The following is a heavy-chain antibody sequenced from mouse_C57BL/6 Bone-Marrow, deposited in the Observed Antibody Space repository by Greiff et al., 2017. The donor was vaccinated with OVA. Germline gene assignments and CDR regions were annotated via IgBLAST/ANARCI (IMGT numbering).Heavy chain of an antibody. J-gene: IGHJ1*03. V-gene: IGHV2-2*01. CDR2: IWSGGST. CDR3: ASYYYGSSYWYFDV. CDR1: GFSLTSYG. D-gene: IGHD1-1*01. Sequence: VQLQQSGPGLVQPSQSLSITCTVSGFSLTSYGVHWVRQSPGKGLEWLGVIWSGGSTDYNAAFISRLSISKDNSKSQVFFKMNSLQADDTAIYYCASYYYGSSYWYFDVWGTGTTVTVSS.